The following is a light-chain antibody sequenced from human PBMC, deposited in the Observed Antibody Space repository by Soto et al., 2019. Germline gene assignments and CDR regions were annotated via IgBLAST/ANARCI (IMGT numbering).Light chain of an antibody. J-gene: IGLJ3*02. V-gene: IGLV1-44*01. CDR1: SSNIGSKT. Sequence: QSALTQPASVSGSPGQSITISCSGSSSNIGSKTVNWYQQLPGTAPKVLIYSNNQRPSGVPDRFSGSKSGTSASLAISGLQSEDEADYYCAAWDDSLNGWVFGGGTKLTVL. CDR3: AAWDDSLNGWV. CDR2: SNN.